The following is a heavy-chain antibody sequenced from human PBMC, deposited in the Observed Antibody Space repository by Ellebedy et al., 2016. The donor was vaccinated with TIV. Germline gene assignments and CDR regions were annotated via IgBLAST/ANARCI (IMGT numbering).Heavy chain of an antibody. Sequence: PGGSLRLSCGASGFTFNTYAMHWVRQAPGKGLEWVTFTTLDGQRKDYADSVKGRFTISRDNSKNTVFLQMDRLRAEDTAVYYCAADRDATGFAFWGRGALVTVSS. CDR1: GFTFNTYA. V-gene: IGHV3-30*04. D-gene: IGHD1-1*01. J-gene: IGHJ4*02. CDR2: TTLDGQRK. CDR3: AADRDATGFAF.